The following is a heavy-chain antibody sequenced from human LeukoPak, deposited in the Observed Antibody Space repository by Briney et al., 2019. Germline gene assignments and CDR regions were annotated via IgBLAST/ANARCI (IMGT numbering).Heavy chain of an antibody. V-gene: IGHV4-34*01. CDR3: ARGGIYGDYDFDY. CDR1: GGSFSGYY. CDR2: INHSGST. Sequence: PSETLSLTCAVYGGSFSGYYWSWIRQPPGKGLEWIGEINHSGSTNYNPSLKSRVTISVDTSKNQFSLKLSSVTAAGTAVYYCARGGIYGDYDFDYWGQGTLVTVSS. J-gene: IGHJ4*02. D-gene: IGHD4-17*01.